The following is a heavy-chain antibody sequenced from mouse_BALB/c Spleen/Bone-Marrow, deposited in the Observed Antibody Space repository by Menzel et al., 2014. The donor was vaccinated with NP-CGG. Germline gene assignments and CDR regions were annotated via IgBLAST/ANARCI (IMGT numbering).Heavy chain of an antibody. D-gene: IGHD2-3*01. CDR3: ASYYDGVMDY. CDR2: IXPGDGSS. V-gene: IGHV1S56*01. CDR1: GYTFTSYD. Sequence: VQLQQSGAELVKPGASVKLSCKASGYTFTSYDINWVRQRTEQGLEWNGWIXPGDGSSKYNEKFKGEALLTTDKSSSTAYMQLSRLTSEDSAVYFCASYYDGVMDYWGQGTSVTVSS. J-gene: IGHJ4*01.